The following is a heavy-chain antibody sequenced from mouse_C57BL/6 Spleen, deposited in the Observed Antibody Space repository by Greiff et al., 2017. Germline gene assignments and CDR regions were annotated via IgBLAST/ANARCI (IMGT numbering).Heavy chain of an antibody. Sequence: VEESGPGLVKPSQSLSLTCSVTGYSITSGYYWNWIRQFPGNKLEWMGYISYDGSNNYNPSLKNRISITRDTSKNQFFLKLNSVTTEDTATYYCARDRAMITTDYFDYWGQGTTLTVSS. CDR2: ISYDGSN. D-gene: IGHD2-4*01. V-gene: IGHV3-6*01. CDR1: GYSITSGYY. J-gene: IGHJ2*01. CDR3: ARDRAMITTDYFDY.